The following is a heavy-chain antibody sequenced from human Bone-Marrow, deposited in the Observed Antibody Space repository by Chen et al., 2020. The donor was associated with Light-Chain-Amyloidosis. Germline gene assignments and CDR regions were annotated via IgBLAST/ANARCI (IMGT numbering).Heavy chain of an antibody. D-gene: IGHD6-6*01. CDR3: AREKYSSSSRRWFDP. CDR1: GYTFTDYY. V-gene: IGHV1-2*02. J-gene: IGHJ5*02. CDR2: INPNSGGT. Sequence: QVQLVQSGADVKKPGASGKVSCKASGYTFTDYYVHWVRQAPGQGLEWMGWINPNSGGTNYEQKFQDRVTMTRDTSISTAYMELSRLRSDDTALYYCAREKYSSSSRRWFDPWGQGTLVTVSS.